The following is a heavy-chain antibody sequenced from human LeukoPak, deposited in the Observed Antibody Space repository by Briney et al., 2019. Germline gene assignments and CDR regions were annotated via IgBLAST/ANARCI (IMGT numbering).Heavy chain of an antibody. CDR3: ARRDDSSGYHKIFDY. CDR2: IYYGENT. V-gene: IGHV4-39*01. CDR1: GFTFSNYG. D-gene: IGHD3-22*01. J-gene: IGHJ4*02. Sequence: GTLRLSCAASGFTFSNYGMSWVRQPPGKGLEWIGNIYYGENTYYNPSLKSRVTISIDTSKNQFYLKLSSLTAADTAVYYCARRDDSSGYHKIFDYWGPGTLVTVSS.